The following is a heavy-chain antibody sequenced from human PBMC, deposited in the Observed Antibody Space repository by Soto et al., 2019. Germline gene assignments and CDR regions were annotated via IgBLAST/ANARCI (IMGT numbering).Heavy chain of an antibody. Sequence: PGGSLRLSCAASGFSFSRYAMNWVRQSPGKGLEWVSYISMSGTTMFYAESVKGRFTISRDNAKNTLFLQMNSLRAEDAASYYCAKERLEEVGTFFEFWGHGILVTVSS. J-gene: IGHJ4*01. V-gene: IGHV3-48*01. CDR3: AKERLEEVGTFFEF. CDR1: GFSFSRYA. CDR2: ISMSGTTM. D-gene: IGHD6-13*01.